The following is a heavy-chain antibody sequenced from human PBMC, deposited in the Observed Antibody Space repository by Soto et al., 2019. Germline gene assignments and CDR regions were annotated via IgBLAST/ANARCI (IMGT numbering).Heavy chain of an antibody. D-gene: IGHD6-6*01. Sequence: SETLSLTCTVSGGSISSYYWSWIRQPPGKGLEWIGEINHSGSTNYNPSLKSRVTISVDTSKNQFSLKLSSVTAADTAVYYCARGQEAARDPYYYYMDVWGKGTTVTVSS. CDR3: ARGQEAARDPYYYYMDV. CDR1: GGSISSYY. CDR2: INHSGST. V-gene: IGHV4-34*01. J-gene: IGHJ6*03.